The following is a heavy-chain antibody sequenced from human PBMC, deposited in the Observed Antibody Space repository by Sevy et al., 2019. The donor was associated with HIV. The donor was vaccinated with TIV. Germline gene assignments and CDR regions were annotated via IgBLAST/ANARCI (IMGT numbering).Heavy chain of an antibody. Sequence: GGSLRLSCAASGFTFSDYYMSWVRQAPGKGLEWVANINQDGSQKYCLQSLMGRFTISRDNAKKSVYLQMNSLRAEDTAVYYCARAVATIGSYWGQRTLVTVSS. CDR1: GFTFSDYY. D-gene: IGHD3-10*01. V-gene: IGHV3-7*03. CDR2: INQDGSQK. J-gene: IGHJ4*02. CDR3: ARAVATIGSY.